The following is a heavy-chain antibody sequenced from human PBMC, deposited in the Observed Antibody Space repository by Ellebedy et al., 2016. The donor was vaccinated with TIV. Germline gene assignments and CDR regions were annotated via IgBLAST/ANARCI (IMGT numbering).Heavy chain of an antibody. V-gene: IGHV3-72*01. CDR3: ARGNWYCDL. J-gene: IGHJ2*01. CDR2: IRGKTYGGTT. Sequence: GESLKISCVASGFTFSSNVMNWVRQAPGKGLEWVGFIRGKTYGGTTEYAGSVKGRFSISRDDSKNSVYLHMNSLKTEDTAVYYCARGNWYCDLWGRGTLVTVSA. CDR1: GFTFSSNV.